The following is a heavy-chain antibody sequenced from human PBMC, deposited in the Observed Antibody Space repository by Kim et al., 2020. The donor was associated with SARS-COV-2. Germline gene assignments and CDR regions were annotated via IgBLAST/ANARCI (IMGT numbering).Heavy chain of an antibody. Sequence: LYIDYAMSVRSRMTITPDTSKSQFSLQLNSVTPDDTAVYYCARQAWNAFDFWGQGTLVTVSS. D-gene: IGHD2-21*01. CDR3: ARQAWNAFDF. V-gene: IGHV6-1*01. CDR2: LYI. J-gene: IGHJ3*01.